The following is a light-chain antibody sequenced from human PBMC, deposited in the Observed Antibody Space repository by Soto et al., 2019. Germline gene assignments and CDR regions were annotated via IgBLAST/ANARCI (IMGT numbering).Light chain of an antibody. V-gene: IGKV3-20*01. CDR3: QQYGGSPYT. J-gene: IGKJ2*01. CDR2: GAS. CDR1: QSVRSNY. Sequence: EIVLTQSPGTLSLSPGERATLSCRASQSVRSNYLAWYQQKPGQAPRLLIYGASSRATAIPDRFSGTGSGTDFTLTISRLEPEDFAVYYCQQYGGSPYTFGQWTKLEIK.